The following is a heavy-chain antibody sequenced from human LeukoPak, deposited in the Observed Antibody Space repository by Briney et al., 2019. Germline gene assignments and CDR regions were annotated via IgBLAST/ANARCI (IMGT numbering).Heavy chain of an antibody. CDR2: IYYSGST. D-gene: IGHD3-22*01. V-gene: IGHV4-30-4*01. CDR1: GGSISSGDYY. Sequence: PSETLSLTCTVSGGSISSGDYYWSWIRQPPGKGLVWIGYIYYSGSTYYNPSLKSRVTISVDTSKNQFSLKLSSVTAADTAVYYCARDRSYYDSSGPSLGYWGQGTLVTVSS. CDR3: ARDRSYYDSSGPSLGY. J-gene: IGHJ4*02.